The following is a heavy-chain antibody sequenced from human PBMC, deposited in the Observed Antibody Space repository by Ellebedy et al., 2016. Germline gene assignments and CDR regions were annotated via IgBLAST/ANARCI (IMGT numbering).Heavy chain of an antibody. J-gene: IGHJ4*02. V-gene: IGHV3-74*01. CDR3: ARDPPSINTGTWG. Sequence: GESLKISXEASGFTFSSFWMHWVRQVPGKGLAWVSRITTDGSRTNYADSVKGRFTISRDNAKNTLFLQMSSLRVEDTAVYYCARDPPSINTGTWGWGQGTLVTVSS. D-gene: IGHD7-27*01. CDR2: ITTDGSRT. CDR1: GFTFSSFW.